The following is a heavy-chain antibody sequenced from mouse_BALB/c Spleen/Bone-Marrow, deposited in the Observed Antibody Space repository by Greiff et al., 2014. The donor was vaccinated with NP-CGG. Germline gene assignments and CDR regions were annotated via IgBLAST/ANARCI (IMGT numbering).Heavy chain of an antibody. CDR3: AREVGRGGYFDV. CDR1: GYTFTNYY. D-gene: IGHD1-1*02. CDR2: IFPGDVDT. Sequence: QVHVKQSGPELVTPGTSVKISCKASGYTFTNYYIHWLKQRPGQGLEWIGWIFPGDVDTNYNEKFKGKATLTADESSSTAYMQLSSLTSEDSAVYFCAREVGRGGYFDVWGAGTTVTVSS. V-gene: IGHV1S56*01. J-gene: IGHJ1*01.